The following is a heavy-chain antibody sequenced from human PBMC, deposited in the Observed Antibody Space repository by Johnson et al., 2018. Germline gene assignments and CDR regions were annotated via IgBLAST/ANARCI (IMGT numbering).Heavy chain of an antibody. CDR3: ARTTRGAFDI. J-gene: IGHJ3*02. V-gene: IGHV3-66*02. CDR2: IYSEGST. D-gene: IGHD4-17*01. CDR1: GFSVSGDY. Sequence: VQLVESGGGLVQPGGSLRLSCAASGFSVSGDYMNWVRQAPGKGLEWVSVIYSEGSTHYADSVEGRFTVPRDISKTTLYLQMSSLRAEDTAVYFCARTTRGAFDIWGQGTMVTVSS.